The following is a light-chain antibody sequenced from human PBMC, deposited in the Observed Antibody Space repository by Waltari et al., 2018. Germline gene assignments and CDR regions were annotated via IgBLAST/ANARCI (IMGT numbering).Light chain of an antibody. CDR1: SSNIKNNH. J-gene: IGLJ3*02. CDR2: ENV. Sequence: QSVLTQPPSVSAAPGQKVTISCSGSSSNIKNNHVSWYQQFPGRAPKLLIFENVKRHSGVPDRFSGSKSGTSAPLGITGLQTGDEADYYCGTWDSTLNGDVFGGGTKLTVL. CDR3: GTWDSTLNGDV. V-gene: IGLV1-51*02.